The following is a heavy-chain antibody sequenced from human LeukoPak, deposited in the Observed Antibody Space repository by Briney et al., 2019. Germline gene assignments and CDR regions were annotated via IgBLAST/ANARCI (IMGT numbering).Heavy chain of an antibody. D-gene: IGHD5-12*01. V-gene: IGHV3-30-3*01. CDR1: GFTFSSYA. CDR3: AKAHHSGYDFIY. Sequence: GRSLRLSCAASGFTFSSYAMHWVRQAPGKGLEWVAVISYDGSNKYYADSVKGRFTISRDNSKNTLYLQMNSLRAEDTAVYYCAKAHHSGYDFIYWGQGTLVTVSS. J-gene: IGHJ4*02. CDR2: ISYDGSNK.